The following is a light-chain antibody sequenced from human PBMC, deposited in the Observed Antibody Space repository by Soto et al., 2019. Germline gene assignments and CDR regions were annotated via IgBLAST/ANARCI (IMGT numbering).Light chain of an antibody. CDR3: QQYHTWQIT. J-gene: IGKJ4*01. Sequence: DIVMTQSPATLSVAPGERVTFSCRASQGVSRKLAWYQHKPGQAPRLLISGASTGATGIPARFSGSGSGTEFTLTISSLQYEDCELYYCQQYHTWQITLGGGTKVDIK. V-gene: IGKV3-15*01. CDR2: GAS. CDR1: QGVSRK.